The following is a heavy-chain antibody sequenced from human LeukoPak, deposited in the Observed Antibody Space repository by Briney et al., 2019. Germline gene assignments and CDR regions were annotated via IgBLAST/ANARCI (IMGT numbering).Heavy chain of an antibody. CDR1: GGSSSGYY. Sequence: SETLSLTCAVYGGSSSGYYWSWIRQPPGKGLEWIGEINHSGSTNYNPSLKSRVTISVDTSKNQFSLKLSSVTAADTAVYYCARLSGYPLEYMDVWGKGTTVTVSS. J-gene: IGHJ6*03. CDR3: ARLSGYPLEYMDV. V-gene: IGHV4-34*01. D-gene: IGHD3-3*01. CDR2: INHSGST.